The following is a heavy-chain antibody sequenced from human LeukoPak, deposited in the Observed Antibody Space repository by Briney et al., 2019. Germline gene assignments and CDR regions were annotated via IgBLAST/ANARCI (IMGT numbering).Heavy chain of an antibody. Sequence: GGSLRLSCTASGFTFSSYAMNWVRQAPGKGLEWVSGIGAGGPFTYYADSVKGRFTISGDNSRNTLYLQMNSLRVQDPAVYSCARSRRSRFDSWGQRTRVSVSS. CDR3: ARSRRSRFDS. CDR1: GFTFSSYA. D-gene: IGHD5-24*01. V-gene: IGHV3-23*01. CDR2: IGAGGPFT. J-gene: IGHJ4*02.